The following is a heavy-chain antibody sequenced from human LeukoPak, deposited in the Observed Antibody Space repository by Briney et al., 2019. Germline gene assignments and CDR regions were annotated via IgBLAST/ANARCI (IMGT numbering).Heavy chain of an antibody. CDR1: GYTFNSYG. D-gene: IGHD5-18*01. Sequence: ASVKVSCKASGYTFNSYGISWVRQAPGQGLEWMGWISAYNGNTNYAQKLQGRVTMTTDTSTSTAYMELRSLRSDDTAVYYCARDRGWDSYGPYFDYWGQGTLVTVSS. CDR3: ARDRGWDSYGPYFDY. J-gene: IGHJ4*02. V-gene: IGHV1-18*01. CDR2: ISAYNGNT.